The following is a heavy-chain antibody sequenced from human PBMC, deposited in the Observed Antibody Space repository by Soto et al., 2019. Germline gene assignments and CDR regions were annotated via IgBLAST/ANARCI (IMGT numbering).Heavy chain of an antibody. V-gene: IGHV3-48*02. Sequence: GGSLRLSCAASGFTFSSYGMTWVRQAPGKGLEWVSYISSSSSTIYYADSVKGRFTISRDNAKNSLYLQMNSLRDEDTAVYYCARDQVAYYDSSGSQYWGQGTLVTVSS. CDR3: ARDQVAYYDSSGSQY. D-gene: IGHD3-22*01. J-gene: IGHJ4*02. CDR2: ISSSSSTI. CDR1: GFTFSSYG.